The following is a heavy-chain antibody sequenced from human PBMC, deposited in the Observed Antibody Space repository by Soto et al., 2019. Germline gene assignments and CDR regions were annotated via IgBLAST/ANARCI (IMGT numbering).Heavy chain of an antibody. D-gene: IGHD3-10*01. J-gene: IGHJ4*02. CDR2: IWYDGSKT. CDR3: ARDIWFEKSKCLDY. V-gene: IGHV3-33*01. Sequence: PGGSLRLSCVASGFTFSTYGMHWVRQAPGKGLEWVAVIWYDGSKTYHAESVKGRFTISRDNSKNTVYLQMNSLRAEDTVVYYCARDIWFEKSKCLDYWGQGTLVTVSS. CDR1: GFTFSTYG.